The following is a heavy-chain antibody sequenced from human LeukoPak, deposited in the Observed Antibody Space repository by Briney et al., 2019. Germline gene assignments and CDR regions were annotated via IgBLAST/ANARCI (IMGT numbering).Heavy chain of an antibody. CDR1: GFPFNSYS. D-gene: IGHD5-12*01. Sequence: GGSPRPSRATSGFPFNSYSLNWVRPAPGKGLEWVSSISSSSSYIYYADSVKGRFTISRDNAKNSLYLQMNSLRAEDTAVYYCARVGYGDYWGQGTLVTVSS. CDR3: ARVGYGDY. V-gene: IGHV3-21*01. J-gene: IGHJ4*02. CDR2: ISSSSSYI.